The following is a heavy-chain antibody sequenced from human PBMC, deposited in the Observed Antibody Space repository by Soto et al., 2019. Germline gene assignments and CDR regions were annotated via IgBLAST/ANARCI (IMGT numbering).Heavy chain of an antibody. J-gene: IGHJ4*02. CDR2: INSDGSST. D-gene: IGHD3-9*01. V-gene: IGHV3-74*01. CDR3: AREDAGYDILTGYYPTDFDY. Sequence: GGSLRLSCAASGFTFSSYWMHWVRQAPGKGLVWVSRINSDGSSTSYADSVKGRFTISRDNAKNALYLQMNSLRAEDTAVYYCAREDAGYDILTGYYPTDFDYWGQGTLVTVSS. CDR1: GFTFSSYW.